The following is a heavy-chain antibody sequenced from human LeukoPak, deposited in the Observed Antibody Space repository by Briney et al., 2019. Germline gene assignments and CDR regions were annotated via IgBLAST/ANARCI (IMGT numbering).Heavy chain of an antibody. D-gene: IGHD5-18*01. CDR1: GYTFTSYA. J-gene: IGHJ4*02. V-gene: IGHV1-2*02. Sequence: ASVKVSCKASGYTFTSYAMNWVRQAPGQGLEWMGWINPNSGGTNYAQKFQGRVTMTRDTSISTAYMELSRLRSDDTAVYYCARDLGITTAMEDYWGQGTLVTVSS. CDR2: INPNSGGT. CDR3: ARDLGITTAMEDY.